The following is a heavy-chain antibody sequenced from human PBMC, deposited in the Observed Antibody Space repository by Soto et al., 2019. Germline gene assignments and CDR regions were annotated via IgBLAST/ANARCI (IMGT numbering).Heavy chain of an antibody. Sequence: GESLKISCAASGFTVSSNYMSWVRQAPGKGLEWVSVIYSGGSTYYADSVKGRFTISRDNSKNTLYLQMNSLRAEDTAVYYCARDQERNAFDIWGQGTMVTVS. CDR1: GFTVSSNY. CDR2: IYSGGST. J-gene: IGHJ3*02. CDR3: ARDQERNAFDI. V-gene: IGHV3-53*01.